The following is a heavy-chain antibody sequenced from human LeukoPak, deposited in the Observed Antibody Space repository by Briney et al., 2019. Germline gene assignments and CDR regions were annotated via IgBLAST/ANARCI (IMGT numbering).Heavy chain of an antibody. J-gene: IGHJ1*01. CDR2: INPSGGST. V-gene: IGHV1-46*01. CDR1: GYTFTSYY. CDR3: ARDSYCSSTSCYGYFQH. Sequence: ASVKASCKASGYTFTSYYMHWVRQAPGQGLEWMGIINPSGGSTSYAQKFQGRVTMTRDTSTSTVYMELSSLRSEDTAVYYCARDSYCSSTSCYGYFQHWGQGTLVTVSS. D-gene: IGHD2-2*01.